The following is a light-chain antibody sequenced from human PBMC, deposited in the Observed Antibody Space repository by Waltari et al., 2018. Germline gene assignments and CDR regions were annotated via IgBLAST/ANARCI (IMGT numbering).Light chain of an antibody. CDR3: QQSYSSPRT. V-gene: IGKV1-39*01. CDR2: AAS. CDR1: QSISTY. J-gene: IGKJ1*01. Sequence: DIQMTQSPSSLSASVGDRVTITCRASQSISTYLNWYQQKPGKAPKPLICAASILQSGGPSRFSGSGSGTDFTLTISSLQPEDFATFYCQQSYSSPRTFGQGTKVEIK.